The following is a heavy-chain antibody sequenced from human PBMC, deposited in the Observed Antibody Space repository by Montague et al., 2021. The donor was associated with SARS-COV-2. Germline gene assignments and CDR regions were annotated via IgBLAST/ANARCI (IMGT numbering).Heavy chain of an antibody. D-gene: IGHD4-17*01. V-gene: IGHV6-1*01. CDR3: VRDTGSAQAGFDA. J-gene: IGHJ4*02. CDR2: TNYRSKWTS. CDR1: GDSVWSSTAA. Sequence: CPISGDSVWSSTAAWNWIRQSPSGGLEWLGRTNYRSKWTSDYATSVEGRISIDPDTSKNQFLLHLRSVTPEDTGVYYCVRDTGSAQAGFDAWGQGTLVTVSS.